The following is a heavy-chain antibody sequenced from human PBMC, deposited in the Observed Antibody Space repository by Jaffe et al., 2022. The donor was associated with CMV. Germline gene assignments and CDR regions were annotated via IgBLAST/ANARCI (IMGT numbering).Heavy chain of an antibody. CDR2: IYYSGST. D-gene: IGHD3-22*01. CDR3: ARLTMNPLSAFDI. CDR1: GGSISSSSYY. J-gene: IGHJ3*02. Sequence: QLQLQESGPGLVKPSETLSLTCTVSGGSISSSSYYWGWIRQPPGKGLEWIGSIYYSGSTYYNPSLKSRVTISVDTSKNQFSLKLSSVTAADTAVYYCARLTMNPLSAFDIWGQGTMVTVSS. V-gene: IGHV4-39*01.